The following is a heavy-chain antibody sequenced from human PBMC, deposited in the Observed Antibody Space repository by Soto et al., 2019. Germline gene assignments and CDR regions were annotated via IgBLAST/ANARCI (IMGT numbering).Heavy chain of an antibody. V-gene: IGHV4-59*08. CDR3: ARLKAPTLWFEAFDYSYMDV. CDR2: VSDSGST. CDR1: GGSISSDC. Sequence: PSETLSLTCTVSGGSISSDCWSWIRQPPGKGLEWIGYVSDSGSTNYNPSLKSRVTMSVDTSKNQFSLKLSSVTAADTAIYYCARLKAPTLWFEAFDYSYMDVWGKGTTVTVSS. J-gene: IGHJ6*03. D-gene: IGHD3-10*01.